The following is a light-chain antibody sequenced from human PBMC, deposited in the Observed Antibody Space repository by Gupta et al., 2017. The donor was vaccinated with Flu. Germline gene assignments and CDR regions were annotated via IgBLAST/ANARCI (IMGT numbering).Light chain of an antibody. CDR3: QQSDSTPRT. J-gene: IGKJ1*01. CDR2: AAS. V-gene: IGKV1-39*01. CDR1: QSISSY. Sequence: DIQLTQSPSSLSASVGDRVTITCRASQSISSYLNWYQQKPGKAPKLLIYAASSLQSGGPSRFSGSGSGTEFTLTISRLQPEDFATYYCQQSDSTPRTFGQGTKVEIK.